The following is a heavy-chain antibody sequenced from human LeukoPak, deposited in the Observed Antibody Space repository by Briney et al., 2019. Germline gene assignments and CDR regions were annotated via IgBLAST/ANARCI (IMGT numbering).Heavy chain of an antibody. Sequence: SQTLSLTCTVSGGSISSGSYYWSWLRQPAGTGLEWIGRIYTSGSTNYNPSLKSRVIISVDTSKNQFSLKLSSVTAADTAVYYCASSGITGTTDDYWGQGTLVTVSS. D-gene: IGHD1-7*01. V-gene: IGHV4-61*02. J-gene: IGHJ4*02. CDR1: GGSISSGSYY. CDR2: IYTSGST. CDR3: ASSGITGTTDDY.